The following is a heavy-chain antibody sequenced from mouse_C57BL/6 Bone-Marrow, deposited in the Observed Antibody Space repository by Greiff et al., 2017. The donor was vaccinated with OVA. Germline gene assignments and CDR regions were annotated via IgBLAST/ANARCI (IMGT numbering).Heavy chain of an antibody. CDR1: GYTFTSYT. D-gene: IGHD2-5*01. CDR2: INPSSGYT. Sequence: QVQLQQSGADLARPGASVKMSCKASGYTFTSYTMHWVKQRPGQGLEWIGYINPSSGYTKYNQKFKDKATLTADKSSSTAYMQLSSLTSEDSAVYYCARSGYSNSLAYWGQGTLVTVSA. J-gene: IGHJ3*01. CDR3: ARSGYSNSLAY. V-gene: IGHV1-4*01.